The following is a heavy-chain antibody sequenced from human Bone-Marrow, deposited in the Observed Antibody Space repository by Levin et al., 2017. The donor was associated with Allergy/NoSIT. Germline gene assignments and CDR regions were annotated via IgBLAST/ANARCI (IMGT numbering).Heavy chain of an antibody. CDR3: ATVYPGREPIAAAGTYYYYGMDV. D-gene: IGHD6-13*01. CDR1: GYTLTELS. V-gene: IGHV1-24*01. CDR2: FDPEDGET. J-gene: IGHJ6*02. Sequence: ASVKVSCKVSGYTLTELSMHWVRQAPGKGLEWMGGFDPEDGETIYAQKFQGRVTMTEDTSTDTAYMELSSLRSEDTAVYYCATVYPGREPIAAAGTYYYYGMDVWGQGTTVTVSS.